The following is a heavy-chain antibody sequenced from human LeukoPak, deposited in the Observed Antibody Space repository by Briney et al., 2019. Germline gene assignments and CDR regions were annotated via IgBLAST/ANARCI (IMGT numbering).Heavy chain of an antibody. CDR2: INPNSGST. D-gene: IGHD3-22*01. V-gene: IGHV1-2*02. CDR3: ARGSPPRRNYDTSGYYSYYFDY. Sequence: ASVKVSCKASGYTFTGYWMHWVRQGPGQGLEWMGWINPNSGSTNYAHNFQGRVTMTTDTSTSTAYMELKSLRSDDTAVFYCARGSPPRRNYDTSGYYSYYFDYWGQGTLVTVSS. J-gene: IGHJ4*02. CDR1: GYTFTGYW.